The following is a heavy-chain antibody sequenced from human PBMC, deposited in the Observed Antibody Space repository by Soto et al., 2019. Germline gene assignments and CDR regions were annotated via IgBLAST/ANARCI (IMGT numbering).Heavy chain of an antibody. J-gene: IGHJ6*02. Sequence: QVTLKESGPTLVKPTQTLTLTCTVSGLSLRTTGVGVGWVRQPPGKALEWLALLYWDDDQRYSPSLRSRLTIAKDISEKQVVLTMINMDTVDTATYYCVQSRCGGDCLEIYSSHAYNGLDIWGQGTTVTVSS. CDR2: LYWDDDQ. D-gene: IGHD2-21*02. V-gene: IGHV2-5*02. CDR3: VQSRCGGDCLEIYSSHAYNGLDI. CDR1: GLSLRTTGVG.